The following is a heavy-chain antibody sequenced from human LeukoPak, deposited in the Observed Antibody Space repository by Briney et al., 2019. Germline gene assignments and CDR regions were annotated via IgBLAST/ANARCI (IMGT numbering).Heavy chain of an antibody. CDR3: AREVPNLDYFDY. CDR1: GFTFSSYA. CDR2: ISGGGGTT. Sequence: GGSLRLSCAASGFTFSSYAMMWLRQAPGKGLEWVSAISGGGGTTLYADSVKGRFTISRDNSKNSLYLQMNSLRAEDTAVYYCAREVPNLDYFDYWGQGTLVTVSS. J-gene: IGHJ4*02. V-gene: IGHV3-23*01.